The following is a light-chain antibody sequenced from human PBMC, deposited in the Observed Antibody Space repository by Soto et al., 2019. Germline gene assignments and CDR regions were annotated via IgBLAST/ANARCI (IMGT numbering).Light chain of an antibody. CDR1: QSVSSN. V-gene: IGKV3-15*01. CDR2: GAS. Sequence: EIVMTQSPATLSVSPGERATLSCRASQSVSSNLAWYQQKPGQAPRLLMYGASTRATGIPARFSGSGSGTEFTLTISSLQSEDFAVYYCQQYNNWPQLTFGGGTKVEIK. J-gene: IGKJ4*01. CDR3: QQYNNWPQLT.